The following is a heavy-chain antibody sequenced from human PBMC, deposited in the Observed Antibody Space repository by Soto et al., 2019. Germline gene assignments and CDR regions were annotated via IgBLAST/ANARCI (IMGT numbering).Heavy chain of an antibody. D-gene: IGHD3-3*01. CDR1: GGSISSYY. CDR3: ARRYYDFWSGLHYWYFDL. V-gene: IGHV4-59*08. Sequence: QVQLQESGPGLVKPSETLSLTCTVSGGSISSYYWNWIRQPPGKGLEWIGYIYYSGSTNYNPSLNGRVTISVDTSKNQFSLKLSSVTAADTAVYYCARRYYDFWSGLHYWYFDLWGRGTLVTVSS. J-gene: IGHJ2*01. CDR2: IYYSGST.